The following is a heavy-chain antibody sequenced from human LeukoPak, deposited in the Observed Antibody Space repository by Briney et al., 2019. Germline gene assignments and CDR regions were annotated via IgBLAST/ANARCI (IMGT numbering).Heavy chain of an antibody. CDR2: IIPIFGTA. D-gene: IGHD2-21*02. J-gene: IGHJ5*02. CDR3: ARDRDCDGDCYFNWFDP. CDR1: GGTFSSYA. V-gene: IGHV1-69*13. Sequence: SVKVSCKASGGTFSSYAISWVRQAPGRGLEWMGGIIPIFGTANYAQKFQGRVTITADESTSTAYMELSSLRSEDTAVYYCARDRDCDGDCYFNWFDPWGQGTLVTVSS.